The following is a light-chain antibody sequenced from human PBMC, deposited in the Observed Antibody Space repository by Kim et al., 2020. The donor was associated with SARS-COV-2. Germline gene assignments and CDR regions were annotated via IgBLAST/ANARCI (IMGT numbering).Light chain of an antibody. CDR1: SLRSYY. J-gene: IGLJ2*01. CDR2: GKN. Sequence: ALGQTVRITCQGDSLRSYYASWYQQKPGQAPVLVIYGKNNRPSGIPDRFSGSSSGNTASLTITGAQAEDEADYYCNSRDSSGNRVFGGGTQLPS. V-gene: IGLV3-19*01. CDR3: NSRDSSGNRV.